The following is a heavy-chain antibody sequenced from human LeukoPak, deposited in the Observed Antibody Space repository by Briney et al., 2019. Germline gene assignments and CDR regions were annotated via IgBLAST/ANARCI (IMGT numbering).Heavy chain of an antibody. CDR3: ARDRYGSLDI. V-gene: IGHV4-59*01. CDR1: GGSSNSYY. J-gene: IGHJ3*02. CDR2: IYYSGST. D-gene: IGHD1-26*01. Sequence: SETLSLTCTVSGGSSNSYYWSWVRQPPGKGLEWIGYIYYSGSTNYNPSLKSRVTISVDTSKNQFTLKLSSVTAADTAVYYCARDRYGSLDIWGQGTMVTVSS.